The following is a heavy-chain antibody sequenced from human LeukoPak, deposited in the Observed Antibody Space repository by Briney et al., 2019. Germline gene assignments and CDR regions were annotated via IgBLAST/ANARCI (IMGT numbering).Heavy chain of an antibody. D-gene: IGHD3-3*01. J-gene: IGHJ4*02. CDR3: AREGLTGFLEWLDIGEFDY. CDR2: INHSGST. CDR1: GESFSGYY. V-gene: IGHV4-34*01. Sequence: SETLSLTCAVYGESFSGYYWSWIRQPPGKGLEWIGEINHSGSTNYNPSLKSRVTISVDTSKNQFSLKLSSVTAADTAVYYCAREGLTGFLEWLDIGEFDYWGQGTLVTVSS.